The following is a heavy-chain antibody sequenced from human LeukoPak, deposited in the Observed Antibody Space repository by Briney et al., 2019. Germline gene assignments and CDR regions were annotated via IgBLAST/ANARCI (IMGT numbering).Heavy chain of an antibody. CDR2: INPNGGAT. J-gene: IGHJ4*02. CDR3: ARGGVPYSSDWSGGH. D-gene: IGHD6-19*01. V-gene: IGHV1-2*02. CDR1: GYTFTGYY. Sequence: ASVKVSCKASGYTFTGYYMHWVRQAPGQGLEWMGWINPNGGATHYAQKFQGRVTMTRDTSISTAYMELSRLRSDETAVYYCARGGVPYSSDWSGGHWGQGTLVTVSS.